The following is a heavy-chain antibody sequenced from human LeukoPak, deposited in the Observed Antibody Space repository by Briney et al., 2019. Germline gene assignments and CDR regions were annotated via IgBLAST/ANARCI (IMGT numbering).Heavy chain of an antibody. V-gene: IGHV3-48*03. Sequence: GGSLRLSCAASGFTFSSYEMNWVRQAPGKGLEWVSYISSSGSTIYYADSVKGRFTISRDNAKNSLYLQMNSLRAEDTAVYYCARDVPPTYYYDSSGYYYFDYWGQGTLVTVSS. J-gene: IGHJ4*02. CDR2: ISSSGSTI. CDR3: ARDVPPTYYYDSSGYYYFDY. D-gene: IGHD3-22*01. CDR1: GFTFSSYE.